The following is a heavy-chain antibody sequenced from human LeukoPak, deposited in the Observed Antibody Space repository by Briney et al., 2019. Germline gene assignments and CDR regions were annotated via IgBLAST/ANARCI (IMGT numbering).Heavy chain of an antibody. CDR1: GYTLTELS. CDR3: AKDIVSGSGTAEYYFDY. D-gene: IGHD3-10*01. V-gene: IGHV1-24*01. CDR2: FDPEDGET. Sequence: ASVKVSCKVSGYTLTELSMHWVRQAPGKGLEWMGGFDPEDGETIYAQKFQGRVSMTEDTSTDTAYMELSSLRSEDTALYYCAKDIVSGSGTAEYYFDYWGQGTLVTVSS. J-gene: IGHJ4*02.